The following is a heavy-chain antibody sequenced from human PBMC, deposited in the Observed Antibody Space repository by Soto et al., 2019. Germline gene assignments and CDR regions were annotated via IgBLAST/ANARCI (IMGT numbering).Heavy chain of an antibody. CDR3: VRDRTKTLRDWFDP. Sequence: QVQLQESGPGLVKPSETLSLTCTDSGASISGFYWSWIRKSAGKGLEWIGRIYATGTTDYNPSLKSRVMMSVDTSKKQFSLKLRSVTAADTAVYYCVRDRTKTLRDWFDPWWQGISVTVSS. J-gene: IGHJ5*02. V-gene: IGHV4-4*07. CDR2: IYATGTT. D-gene: IGHD1-1*01. CDR1: GASISGFY.